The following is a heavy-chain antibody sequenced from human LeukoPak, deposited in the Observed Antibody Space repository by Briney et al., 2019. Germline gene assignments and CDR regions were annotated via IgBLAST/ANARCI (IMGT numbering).Heavy chain of an antibody. V-gene: IGHV4-59*11. CDR3: ARLYKYYDTVGHFDF. D-gene: IGHD3-22*01. CDR1: GGSISTHY. CDR2: IYYTGRT. J-gene: IGHJ4*02. Sequence: SETLSLTCTVSGGSISTHYWSWIRQPPGKGLDWIGYIYYTGRTNYNPSLESRVTISVDMSKNQFSLTLSSVTAADTAVYYCARLYKYYDTVGHFDFWGQGALVTVSS.